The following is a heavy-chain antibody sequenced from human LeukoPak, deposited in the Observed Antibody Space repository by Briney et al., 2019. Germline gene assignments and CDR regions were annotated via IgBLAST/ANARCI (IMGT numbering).Heavy chain of an antibody. CDR2: ISSSSDYI. V-gene: IGHV3-21*05. CDR1: GFTFSSYS. CDR3: ARGNIKFDY. J-gene: IGHJ4*02. Sequence: GRSLRLSCAASGFTFSSYSMNWVRQAPGKGLEWVSYISSSSDYIYYVDSVKGRFTISRDNAKKSLYLQMNSLRAEDTAVYYCARGNIKFDYWGQGTLVTVSS.